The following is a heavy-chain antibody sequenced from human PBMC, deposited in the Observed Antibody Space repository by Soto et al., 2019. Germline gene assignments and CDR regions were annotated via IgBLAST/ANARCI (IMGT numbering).Heavy chain of an antibody. D-gene: IGHD1-26*01. Sequence: GGSLRLSCAASGFTFSSYSMNWVRQAPGKGLEWVSSISSSSSYIYYADSVKGRFTISRDNAKNSLYLQMNSLRAEDTAVYYCARGPRTGAYYYYYYMDVWGKGTTVTVSS. CDR2: ISSSSSYI. CDR3: ARGPRTGAYYYYYYMDV. CDR1: GFTFSSYS. J-gene: IGHJ6*03. V-gene: IGHV3-21*01.